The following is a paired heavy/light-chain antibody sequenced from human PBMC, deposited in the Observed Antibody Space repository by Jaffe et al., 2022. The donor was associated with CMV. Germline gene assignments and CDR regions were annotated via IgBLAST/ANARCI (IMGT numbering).Heavy chain of an antibody. CDR1: GFTFSSHT. CDR3: ANGYYTSPSFFN. D-gene: IGHD3-3*01. CDR2: ITSIGGYI. Sequence: EVQLVESGGGLVKPGGSLRLSCTASGFTFSSHTMNWVRQTPGKGLEWVSSITSIGGYIYYADSVKGRFTISRDNAKDSLYLQMNSLRAEDTAVYYCANGYYTSPSFFNWGQGTLVTVSS. V-gene: IGHV3-21*01. J-gene: IGHJ4*02.
Light chain of an antibody. Sequence: QSALTQPASVSGSPGQSLTISCTGTTSDVGNYDLVSWYQQHPGKAPKLMIYEVTKRPSGVSNRFSGSKSGNTASLTISGLQAEDEADYYCCSYAGSSTYVVFGGGTKLTVL. CDR1: TSDVGNYDL. CDR3: CSYAGSSTYVV. J-gene: IGLJ2*01. CDR2: EVT. V-gene: IGLV2-23*02.